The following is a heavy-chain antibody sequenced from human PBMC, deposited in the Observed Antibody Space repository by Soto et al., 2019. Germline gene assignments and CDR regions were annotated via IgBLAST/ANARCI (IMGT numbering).Heavy chain of an antibody. CDR2: IWYDGSNK. J-gene: IGHJ5*02. Sequence: PGWSLRLSCASSVFTFISYGMHWVRQAPGKGLEWVAVIWYDGSNKYYADSVKGRFTISRDNSKNTLYLQMNSLRAEDTAVYYCARDIAAASSLPFDPWGQGTLVTVSS. V-gene: IGHV3-33*01. D-gene: IGHD6-13*01. CDR1: VFTFISYG. CDR3: ARDIAAASSLPFDP.